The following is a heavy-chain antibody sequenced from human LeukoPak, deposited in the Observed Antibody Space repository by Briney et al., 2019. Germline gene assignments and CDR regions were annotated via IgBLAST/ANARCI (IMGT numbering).Heavy chain of an antibody. CDR2: IYYSGST. CDR1: GGSTSSSSYY. CDR3: ARARYYYDSSGYPSFDY. D-gene: IGHD3-22*01. V-gene: IGHV4-39*07. J-gene: IGHJ4*02. Sequence: SETLSLTCTVSGGSTSSSSYYWGWIRQPPGKGLEWIGSIYYSGSTYYNPSLKSRVTISVDTSKNQFSLKLSSVTAADTAVYYCARARYYYDSSGYPSFDYWGQGTLVTVSS.